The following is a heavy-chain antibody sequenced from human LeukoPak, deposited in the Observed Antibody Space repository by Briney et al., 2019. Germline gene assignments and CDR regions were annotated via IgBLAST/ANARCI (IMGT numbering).Heavy chain of an antibody. CDR1: GGSISSSSYY. CDR2: IYYSGST. Sequence: SETLSLTCTVSGGSISSSSYYWGWIRQPPGKGLEWIGSIYYSGSTYYNPSLKSRVTISVDTSKNQFSLKLSSVTAADTAVYYCEYGSGSYIDYWGQGTLVTVSS. J-gene: IGHJ4*02. V-gene: IGHV4-39*01. CDR3: EYGSGSYIDY. D-gene: IGHD3-10*01.